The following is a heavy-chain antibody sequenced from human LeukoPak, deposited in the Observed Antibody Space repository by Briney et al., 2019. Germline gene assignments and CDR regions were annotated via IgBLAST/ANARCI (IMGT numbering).Heavy chain of an antibody. Sequence: PGGSLRLSCAASGFTFSSYAMHWVRQAPGKGLEWVAVISYDGSNKYYADSVKGRFTISRDNSKNTLYLQMNSLRAEDTAVYYCARGDYDYVWGSYRLFDYWGQGTLVTVSS. V-gene: IGHV3-30-3*01. CDR1: GFTFSSYA. CDR3: ARGDYDYVWGSYRLFDY. CDR2: ISYDGSNK. D-gene: IGHD3-16*02. J-gene: IGHJ4*02.